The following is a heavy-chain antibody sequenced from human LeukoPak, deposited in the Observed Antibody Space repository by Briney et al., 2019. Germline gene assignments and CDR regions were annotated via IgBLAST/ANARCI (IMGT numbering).Heavy chain of an antibody. CDR2: FSGSGGT. J-gene: IGHJ4*02. V-gene: IGHV3-23*01. D-gene: IGHD2-21*02. CDR3: AKGNCGDCFSGADY. Sequence: GGSLRLSCVASGFTFSSYSMQWVRQAPGKGLEWVSGFSGSGGTYYADSVRGRFTISRDNSKNTLYLQMNSLRVEDTAIYYCAKGNCGDCFSGADYWGQGILVTVSS. CDR1: GFTFSSYS.